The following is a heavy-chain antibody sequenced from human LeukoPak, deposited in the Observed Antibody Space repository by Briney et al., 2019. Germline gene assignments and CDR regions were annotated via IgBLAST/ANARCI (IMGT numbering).Heavy chain of an antibody. D-gene: IGHD4-23*01. Sequence: GGSLRLSCAASGFTFSSYAMSWVRQAPGKGLEWVSAISGSGGSTYYADSVKGRFTISRDNSKNTLYLQMNSLRAEETAVYYCANPHVRGGNSVGYYYGMDVWGQGTTVTVSS. V-gene: IGHV3-23*01. CDR1: GFTFSSYA. CDR2: ISGSGGST. J-gene: IGHJ6*02. CDR3: ANPHVRGGNSVGYYYGMDV.